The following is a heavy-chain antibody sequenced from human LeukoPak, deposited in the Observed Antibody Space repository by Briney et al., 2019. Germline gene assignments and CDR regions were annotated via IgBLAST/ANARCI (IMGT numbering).Heavy chain of an antibody. Sequence: SETLSLTCAVYGGSFSGYYWSWIRQPPGKGLEWIGEINHSGSTNYNPSLKSRVTISVDTSKNQFSLKLSSVTAADTAVYYCARGSGSPLYYHYGMDVWGKGTTVTVSS. D-gene: IGHD3-10*01. V-gene: IGHV4-34*01. CDR2: INHSGST. CDR3: ARGSGSPLYYHYGMDV. CDR1: GGSFSGYY. J-gene: IGHJ6*04.